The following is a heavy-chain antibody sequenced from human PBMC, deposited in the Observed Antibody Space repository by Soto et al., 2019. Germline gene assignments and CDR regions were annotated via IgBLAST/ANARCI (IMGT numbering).Heavy chain of an antibody. CDR3: SRDPFFSAELFDC. CDR1: GFIFTSYA. D-gene: IGHD3-3*02. Sequence: QVQLVESGGGVVQPGRSLRLSCAASGFIFTSYAMHWVRQAPGKGLEWVALISEDGTNKYYADSVKGRFTISRDNSKNTLYLQMNSLRGEDTAVYFGSRDPFFSAELFDCWGHGTLVTVSS. CDR2: ISEDGTNK. J-gene: IGHJ4*01. V-gene: IGHV3-30-3*01.